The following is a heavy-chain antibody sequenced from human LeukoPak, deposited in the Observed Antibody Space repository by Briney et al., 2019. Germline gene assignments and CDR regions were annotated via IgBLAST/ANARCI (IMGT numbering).Heavy chain of an antibody. CDR2: IYYSGST. V-gene: IGHV4-59*01. CDR1: GGSISSYY. D-gene: IGHD6-13*01. CDR3: ARGVRGSTAAGTFDY. Sequence: SETLSLTCTVSGGSISSYYWSWIRQPPGKGLEWIGYIYYSGSTNYNPSLKSRVTISVDTSKNQFSLKLGSVTAADTAVYYCARGVRGSTAAGTFDYWGQGTLVTVSS. J-gene: IGHJ4*02.